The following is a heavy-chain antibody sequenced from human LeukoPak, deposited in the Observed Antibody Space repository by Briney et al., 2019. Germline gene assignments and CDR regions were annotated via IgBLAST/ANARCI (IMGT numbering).Heavy chain of an antibody. D-gene: IGHD6-13*01. J-gene: IGHJ4*02. CDR3: ARGDLYSSSWYN. CDR2: IYYSGTTT. CDR1: GGSISSSNNY. Sequence: PSETLSLTCTVSGGSISSSNNYWGWVRQPPGKGLEWIGTIYYSGTTTYYKPSLKSRVTISVDTSKNQFSLKLNSVTAADTAVYYCARGDLYSSSWYNWGQGTLVTASS. V-gene: IGHV4-39*01.